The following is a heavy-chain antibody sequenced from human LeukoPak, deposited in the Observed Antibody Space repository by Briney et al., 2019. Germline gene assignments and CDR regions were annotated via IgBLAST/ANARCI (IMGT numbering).Heavy chain of an antibody. CDR2: IYSGGST. J-gene: IGHJ4*02. CDR1: GFTVSSNY. D-gene: IGHD6-6*01. CDR3: ARETIIAARRQDY. Sequence: GGSLRLSCAASGFTVSSNYMNWVRQAPGKGLEWVSVIYSGGSTYYADSVKGRFTISRDNSKNTLYLQMNSLRAEDTAVYYCARETIIAARRQDYWGQGTLVTVSS. V-gene: IGHV3-66*01.